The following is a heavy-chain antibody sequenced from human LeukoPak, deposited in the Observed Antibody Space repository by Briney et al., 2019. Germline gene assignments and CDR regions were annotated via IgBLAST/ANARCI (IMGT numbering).Heavy chain of an antibody. J-gene: IGHJ4*02. CDR2: ISSSSGTI. CDR3: ARDHRIAVCFDY. CDR1: GFTFSSYS. Sequence: GGSLRLSCAASGFTFSSYSMNWVRQAPGKGLEWVSYISSSSGTIRYADSVKGRFTISRDNAKNSLYLQMNSLRAEDTALYYCARDHRIAVCFDYWGQGTLVTVSS. D-gene: IGHD6-19*01. V-gene: IGHV3-48*04.